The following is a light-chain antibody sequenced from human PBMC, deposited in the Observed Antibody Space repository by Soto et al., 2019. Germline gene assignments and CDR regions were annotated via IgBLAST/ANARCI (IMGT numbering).Light chain of an antibody. CDR1: QSISSW. CDR2: KAS. J-gene: IGKJ1*01. CDR3: QQYNSYSRT. Sequence: DIQMTQSPSTLSASVGDRVTITCRASQSISSWLVWYQQKPGKAPKLLIYKASTLESGVPSRFSGSGSETEFTLTISSLQPDDFATYYCQQYNSYSRTFGQGTKVEIK. V-gene: IGKV1-5*03.